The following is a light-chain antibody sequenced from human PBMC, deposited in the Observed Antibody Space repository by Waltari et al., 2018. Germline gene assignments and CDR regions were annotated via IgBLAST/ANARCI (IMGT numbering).Light chain of an antibody. Sequence: QSALTQPPSASGPPGQSVTISCTGTNSDIDNFQYVSWSQKHPGKAPRLIIYDFTKRPSEVPNRFPGSKSGNMASLTVSYLQADDEADYFCCSFSGGNDLLFGGGTKLTVL. J-gene: IGLJ2*01. CDR1: NSDIDNFQY. CDR2: DFT. CDR3: CSFSGGNDLL. V-gene: IGLV2-8*01.